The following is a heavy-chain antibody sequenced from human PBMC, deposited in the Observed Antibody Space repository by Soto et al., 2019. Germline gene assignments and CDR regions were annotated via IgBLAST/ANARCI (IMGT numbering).Heavy chain of an antibody. J-gene: IGHJ3*02. CDR1: GLTFIDSA. CDR2: IVGGTGNT. D-gene: IGHD3-22*01. Sequence: APVKRSFKASGLTFIDSALQWLRLTRIDRLEWIGWIVGGTGNTNYAQEFQGRVTITRDMSTNTVYMELSSLRSDDSAVFYCAADVLTYSDDGRGYYCDGFDTWGQGTMVTVSS. V-gene: IGHV1-58*01. CDR3: AADVLTYSDDGRGYYCDGFDT.